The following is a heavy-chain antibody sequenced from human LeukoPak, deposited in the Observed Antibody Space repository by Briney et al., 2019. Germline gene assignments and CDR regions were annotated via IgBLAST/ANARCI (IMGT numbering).Heavy chain of an antibody. D-gene: IGHD6-19*01. CDR3: ARGDGWFNFDY. CDR2: IKQDGSEK. Sequence: PGGSLRLSCAASGFTFSSYWTSWVRPAPGTGREWVANIKQDGSEKYYVDSVKGRFTISRDNAKNSLYLQMNSRRAEDTAVYYCARGDGWFNFDYWGQGTLVTVSS. J-gene: IGHJ4*02. CDR1: GFTFSSYW. V-gene: IGHV3-7*01.